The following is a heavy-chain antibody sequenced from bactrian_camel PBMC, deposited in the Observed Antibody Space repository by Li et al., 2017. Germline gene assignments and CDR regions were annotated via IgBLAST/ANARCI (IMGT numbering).Heavy chain of an antibody. D-gene: IGHD1*01. CDR3: AAATNIACTYSDVTREATYNY. V-gene: IGHV3S40*01. CDR1: RDTYSGNC. J-gene: IGHJ4*01. CDR2: VDSRDGST. Sequence: VQLVESGGGGVQAGGSLTLSCSGSRDTYSGNCMGWFRQAPGKEREGVAAVDSRDGSTYYDKAVKGRFTISQDGAKNTVYMHMTDLKPEDTAMYYCAAATNIACTYSDVTREATYNYWGQGTQVTVS.